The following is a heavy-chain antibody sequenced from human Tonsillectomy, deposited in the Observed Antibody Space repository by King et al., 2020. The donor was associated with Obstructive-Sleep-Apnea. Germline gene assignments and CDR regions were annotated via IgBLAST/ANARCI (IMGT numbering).Heavy chain of an antibody. J-gene: IGHJ3*02. CDR3: TSPPPYCGGDCYSYAFDI. V-gene: IGHV3-49*03. D-gene: IGHD2-21*02. Sequence: VQLVESGGGLVQPGRSLRLSCTASGFTFGDYAMSWFRQAPGKGLEWVGFIRSKAYGGTTEYAASVKGRFTISRDDSKSIASLQMNSLKTEDTAVYYCTSPPPYCGGDCYSYAFDIWGQGTMVTVSS. CDR2: IRSKAYGGTT. CDR1: GFTFGDYA.